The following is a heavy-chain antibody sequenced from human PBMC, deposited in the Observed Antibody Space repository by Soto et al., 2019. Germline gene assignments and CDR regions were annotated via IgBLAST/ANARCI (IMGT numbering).Heavy chain of an antibody. CDR1: GFTFNTYA. CDR2: ISGNGVTT. Sequence: GGSLRLSCAASGFTFNTYAMSWVRQVSGRGLEWVSSISGNGVTTYYAESVKGRFTISRDNSKNTLYLLMNSLRAEDTAMYYCAKGRAIWFGHHDYYYYGMDVWGQGSSVTVSS. V-gene: IGHV3-23*01. D-gene: IGHD3-10*01. CDR3: AKGRAIWFGHHDYYYYGMDV. J-gene: IGHJ6*01.